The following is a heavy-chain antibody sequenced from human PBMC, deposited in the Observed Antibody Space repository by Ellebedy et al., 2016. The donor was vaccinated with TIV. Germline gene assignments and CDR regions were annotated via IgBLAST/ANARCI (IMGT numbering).Heavy chain of an antibody. J-gene: IGHJ2*01. CDR1: GGSISSGGYS. D-gene: IGHD3-22*01. V-gene: IGHV4-30-2*01. CDR3: ARGGDYYDSSGYYFYFDL. CDR2: IYHSGST. Sequence: SETLSLTXAVSGGSISSGGYSWSWIRQPPGKGLEWIGYIYHSGSTYYNPSLKSRVTISVDRSKNQFSLKLSSVTAADTAVYYCARGGDYYDSSGYYFYFDLWGRGTLVTVSS.